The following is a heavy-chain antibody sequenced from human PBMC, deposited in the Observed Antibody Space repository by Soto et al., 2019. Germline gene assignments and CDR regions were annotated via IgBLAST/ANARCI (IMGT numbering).Heavy chain of an antibody. Sequence: GGSLRLSCAASGFTFSSYAMHWVRQAPGKGLEWVAVISYDGSNKYYADSVKGRFTISRDNSKNTLYLQMNSLRAEDTAVYYCARDRGYCSGGSCSLDAFDIWGQGTMVTVSS. CDR1: GFTFSSYA. CDR2: ISYDGSNK. J-gene: IGHJ3*02. D-gene: IGHD2-15*01. V-gene: IGHV3-30-3*01. CDR3: ARDRGYCSGGSCSLDAFDI.